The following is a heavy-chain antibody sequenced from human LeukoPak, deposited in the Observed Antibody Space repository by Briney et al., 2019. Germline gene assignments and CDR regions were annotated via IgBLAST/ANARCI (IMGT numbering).Heavy chain of an antibody. CDR3: AKDPPSGDYGDSRYWYFDL. CDR2: ISSSSSYI. Sequence: GGSLRLSCAASGFTFSSYSMNWVRQAPGKGLEWVSSISSSSSYIYYADSVKGRFTISRDNSKNTLYLQMNSLRAEDTAVYYCAKDPPSGDYGDSRYWYFDLWGRGTLVTVSS. CDR1: GFTFSSYS. J-gene: IGHJ2*01. D-gene: IGHD4-17*01. V-gene: IGHV3-21*04.